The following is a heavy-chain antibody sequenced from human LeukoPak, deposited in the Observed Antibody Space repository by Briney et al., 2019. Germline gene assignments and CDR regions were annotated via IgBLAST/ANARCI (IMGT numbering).Heavy chain of an antibody. CDR2: IKQDGSQQ. CDR3: AASGYDYDYYYYMDA. Sequence: GGSLRLSCAASGFTFSSYAMSWVRQAPGKVLEWVANIKQDGSQQYYVDSVKGRFTVSRDNAKNSLYLQMNSLRAEDTAVYYCAASGYDYDYYYYMDAWGKGTTVTISS. J-gene: IGHJ6*03. CDR1: GFTFSSYA. D-gene: IGHD5-12*01. V-gene: IGHV3-7*01.